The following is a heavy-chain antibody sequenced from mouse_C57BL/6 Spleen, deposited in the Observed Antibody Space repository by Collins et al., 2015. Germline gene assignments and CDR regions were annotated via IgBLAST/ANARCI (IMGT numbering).Heavy chain of an antibody. J-gene: IGHJ3*01. V-gene: IGHV1-55*01. CDR2: IYPGSGST. D-gene: IGHD2-5*01. Sequence: GDIYPGSGSTNYNEKFKSKATLTVDTSSSTAYMQLSSLTSEDSAVYYCARGGYYSNYEVWFAYWGQGTLVTVSA. CDR3: ARGGYYSNYEVWFAY.